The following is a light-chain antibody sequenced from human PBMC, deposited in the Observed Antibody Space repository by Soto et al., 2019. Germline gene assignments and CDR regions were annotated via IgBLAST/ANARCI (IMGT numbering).Light chain of an antibody. CDR2: AAS. J-gene: IGKJ3*01. Sequence: DLQMTQSPSSLSASVGDRVTITCRASQSISSYLNWYQQKPGKAPKLLIYAASSLQSGVPSRFSGSGSGTDFTLTISSLQPEDFATYYCQHRATFGPGTKVDIK. V-gene: IGKV1-39*01. CDR1: QSISSY. CDR3: QHRAT.